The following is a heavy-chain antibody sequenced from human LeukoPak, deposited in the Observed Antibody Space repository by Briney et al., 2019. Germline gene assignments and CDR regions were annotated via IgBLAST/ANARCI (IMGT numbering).Heavy chain of an antibody. V-gene: IGHV3-48*03. CDR3: ASLRSGSGTFYNDY. J-gene: IGHJ4*02. Sequence: GGSLRLSCAASGFSFSSYEMNWVRQAPGKGLEWVSYISASGTTIYYADSVKGRFTISRDNAEKSVYLQMNSLRAEDTAVYYCASLRSGSGTFYNDYWGQGTLVTVSS. D-gene: IGHD3-10*01. CDR2: ISASGTTI. CDR1: GFSFSSYE.